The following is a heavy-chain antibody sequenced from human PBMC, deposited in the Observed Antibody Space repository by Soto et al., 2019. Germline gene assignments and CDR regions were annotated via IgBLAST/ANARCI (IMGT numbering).Heavy chain of an antibody. D-gene: IGHD6-19*01. Sequence: QITLKESGPTLVRPTQTLTLTCTFSGFSLSTSGLGVGWIRQPPGKALEWLALIYWNDDKRYSPSLKARLTITKYTSKNQVVLTMTNMDPVDTATYYSAHRPSGWYLFDYWGQGTLVTVSS. CDR3: AHRPSGWYLFDY. CDR2: IYWNDDK. J-gene: IGHJ4*02. V-gene: IGHV2-5*01. CDR1: GFSLSTSGLG.